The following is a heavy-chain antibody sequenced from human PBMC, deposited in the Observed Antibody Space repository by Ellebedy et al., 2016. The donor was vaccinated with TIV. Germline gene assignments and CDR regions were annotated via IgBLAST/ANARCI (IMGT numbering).Heavy chain of an antibody. CDR1: GFTFDDYA. D-gene: IGHD1/OR15-1a*01. CDR2: ITWNSGII. J-gene: IGHJ4*02. CDR3: AKDTSMGSGWNNLDN. V-gene: IGHV3-9*01. Sequence: PGGSLRLSCAASGFTFDDYAMHWVRQAPGKGLEWVSGITWNSGIIAYADSVKGRFTIFRDNAKNSLYLQMNSLRPEDTAFYYCAKDTSMGSGWNNLDNWGQGTLVTVSA.